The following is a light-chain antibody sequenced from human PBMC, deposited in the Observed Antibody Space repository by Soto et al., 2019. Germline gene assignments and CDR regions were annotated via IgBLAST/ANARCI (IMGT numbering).Light chain of an antibody. CDR3: QQGYNTFWT. CDR1: RPIGTS. CDR2: AAT. Sequence: DIQMTQSPSSLSAFVGDSVTVTCRASRPIGTSLHWYQQKAGKAPKVLISAATKLQSGVPSRFSGSGSGTDFTLTISNLQPEDSATYYCQQGYNTFWTFGRGTKVDI. J-gene: IGKJ1*01. V-gene: IGKV1-39*01.